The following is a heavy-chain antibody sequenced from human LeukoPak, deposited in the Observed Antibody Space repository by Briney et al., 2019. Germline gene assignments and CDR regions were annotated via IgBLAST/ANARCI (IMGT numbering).Heavy chain of an antibody. CDR3: ARRGNSDHYYAMDV. V-gene: IGHV3-74*03. Sequence: GGSLRLSCAVSGFTFRNYGMSWVRQTPGKGLVWVSRIESDGSGTTYADSVKGRFTISRDNAKNTLYLQMSSLRAEDTAVYYCARRGNSDHYYAMDVWGQGTTVTVSS. CDR1: GFTFRNYG. D-gene: IGHD4-23*01. CDR2: IESDGSGT. J-gene: IGHJ6*02.